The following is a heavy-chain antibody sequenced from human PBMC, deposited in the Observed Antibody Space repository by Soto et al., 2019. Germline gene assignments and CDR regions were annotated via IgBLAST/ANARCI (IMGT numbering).Heavy chain of an antibody. CDR3: ARDLQFYSDSSGYRDVFDI. J-gene: IGHJ3*02. CDR2: ISANNGNT. Sequence: QVQLVQSGTEVKKPGASVKVSCKASGYIFTTYGISWVRQAPGQGLEWMGWISANNGNTYYAQKFQGRVTMNTDTPTRTIYMELRSLRSDETAVYYCARDLQFYSDSSGYRDVFDIWGQGTKVTVSS. CDR1: GYIFTTYG. D-gene: IGHD3-22*01. V-gene: IGHV1-18*01.